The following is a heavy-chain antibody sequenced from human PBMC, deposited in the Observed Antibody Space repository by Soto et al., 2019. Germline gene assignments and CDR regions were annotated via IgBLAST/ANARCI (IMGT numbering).Heavy chain of an antibody. J-gene: IGHJ6*02. Sequence: EVQLLESGGGLVQPGWSLRLSCAASGFTFNTYALSWVRQAPGKGLEWVSVMSATGAYIYYAESVKGRFLISRDNPKDTLYLRMNSLRVEDTSLYYCAKTRGGSSGWSALGFWCHRTRVAVS. V-gene: IGHV3-23*01. CDR2: MSATGAYI. D-gene: IGHD6-19*01. CDR1: GFTFNTYA. CDR3: AKTRGGSSGWSALGF.